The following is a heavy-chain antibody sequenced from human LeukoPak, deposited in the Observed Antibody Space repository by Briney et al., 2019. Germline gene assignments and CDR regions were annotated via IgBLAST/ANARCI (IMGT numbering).Heavy chain of an antibody. V-gene: IGHV4-38-2*02. CDR2: IYHSGST. J-gene: IGHJ4*02. CDR3: ARRVGVALDY. D-gene: IGHD2-21*01. Sequence: SETLSLTCTVYGYSISSGYYWGWSRPPPGKGLEWIGSIYHSGSTYYNPSLKSRVTISVDTSKNQFSLKLSSVTAADTAVYYCARRVGVALDYWGQGTLVTVSS. CDR1: GYSISSGYY.